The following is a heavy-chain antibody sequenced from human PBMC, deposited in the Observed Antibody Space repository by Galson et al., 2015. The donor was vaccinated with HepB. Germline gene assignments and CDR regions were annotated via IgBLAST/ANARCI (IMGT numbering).Heavy chain of an antibody. Sequence: SVKVSCKASGYTFTSYYMHWVRQAPGQGLEWMGIVNPSSDYTTYAQKVQGRVTMTRDTSTRTVYMKLSSPRSEDTAVYYCARAGGRYKGHFDYWGQGTRVTVSS. CDR3: ARAGGRYKGHFDY. V-gene: IGHV1-46*01. CDR1: GYTFTSYY. J-gene: IGHJ4*02. D-gene: IGHD1-26*01. CDR2: VNPSSDYT.